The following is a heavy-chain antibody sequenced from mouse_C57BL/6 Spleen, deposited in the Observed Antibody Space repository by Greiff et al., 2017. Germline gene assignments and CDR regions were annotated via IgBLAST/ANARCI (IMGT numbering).Heavy chain of an antibody. V-gene: IGHV5-6*03. J-gene: IGHJ4*01. CDR3: AKQGYAMDY. CDR1: GFTFSSYG. Sequence: EVKVVESGGGLVKPGGSLKLSCAASGFTFSSYGMSWVRQTPDKRLEWVATISSGGSYTYYPDSVKGRFTISRDNAKNTLYLQMSSLKSEDTAMYYCAKQGYAMDYWGQGTSVTVSS. CDR2: ISSGGSYT.